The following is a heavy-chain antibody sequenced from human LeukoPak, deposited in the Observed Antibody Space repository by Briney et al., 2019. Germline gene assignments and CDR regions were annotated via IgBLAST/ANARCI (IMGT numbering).Heavy chain of an antibody. D-gene: IGHD6-19*01. CDR1: GFTFSSYE. CDR3: ARESIAVAGAPFDY. CDR2: ISSGSTI. Sequence: GGSLRLSCAAAGFTFSSYEMNWVRQAPGKGLEWVSYISSGSTIYDADSVKGRFTISRDNAKHSLYLQMNSLRAEDTAVYYCARESIAVAGAPFDYWGQGTLVTVSS. J-gene: IGHJ4*02. V-gene: IGHV3-48*03.